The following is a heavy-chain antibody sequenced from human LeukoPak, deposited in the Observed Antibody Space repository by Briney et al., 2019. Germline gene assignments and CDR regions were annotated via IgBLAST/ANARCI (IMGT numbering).Heavy chain of an antibody. CDR1: RYPFTSSG. CDR2: ISAYKSNT. V-gene: IGHV1-18*01. CDR3: AKDLEDIVVVPAAIVYFQH. J-gene: IGHJ1*01. Sequence: ASVKASCNASRYPFTSSGISWLPQAPGQRLEGLGWISAYKSNTNYAQKRQGRVTKTTDPSTSTAYMELRSLGSDDTAVYYCAKDLEDIVVVPAAIVYFQHWGQGTLVTVSS. D-gene: IGHD2-2*02.